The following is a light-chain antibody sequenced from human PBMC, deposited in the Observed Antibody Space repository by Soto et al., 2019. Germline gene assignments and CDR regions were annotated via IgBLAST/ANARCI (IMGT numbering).Light chain of an antibody. Sequence: DIQLTQSPSFLSASVGDRVTITCRASQGISTYLAWFQQQPGKAPKVLIYAASTLQSGVPSRFSGSGSGTEFTLTISSLQPEDFATYYCQQLNTYPWTFGQGTKVEIK. CDR2: AAS. CDR3: QQLNTYPWT. CDR1: QGISTY. J-gene: IGKJ1*01. V-gene: IGKV1-9*01.